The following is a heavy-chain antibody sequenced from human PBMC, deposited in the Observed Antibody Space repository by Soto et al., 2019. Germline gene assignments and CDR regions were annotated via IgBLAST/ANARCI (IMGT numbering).Heavy chain of an antibody. Sequence: SETLSLTCAVYGGSFSGYYWSWIRQPPGKGLEWIGEINHSGSTNYNPSLKSRVTISVDTSKNQFSLKLSSVTAADTAVYYCARGIVVVVAAPYFDYWGQGTLVTVSS. CDR2: INHSGST. CDR1: GGSFSGYY. D-gene: IGHD2-15*01. CDR3: ARGIVVVVAAPYFDY. J-gene: IGHJ4*02. V-gene: IGHV4-34*01.